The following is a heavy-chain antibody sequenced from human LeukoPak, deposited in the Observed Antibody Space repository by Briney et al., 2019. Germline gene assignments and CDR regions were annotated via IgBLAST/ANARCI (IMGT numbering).Heavy chain of an antibody. CDR1: GFTFSSYA. V-gene: IGHV3-30-3*01. J-gene: IGHJ6*02. CDR2: ISYDGSNK. Sequence: GRSLRLSCAASGFTFSSYAMHWVRQAPGKWLEWVAVISYDGSNKYYADSVKGRFTISRDNSTNTLYLQMNRLRAEDTAVYYGARDDEYCSSTSWYWDYYYYGMDVWGQGTTVTVSS. CDR3: ARDDEYCSSTSWYWDYYYYGMDV. D-gene: IGHD2-2*01.